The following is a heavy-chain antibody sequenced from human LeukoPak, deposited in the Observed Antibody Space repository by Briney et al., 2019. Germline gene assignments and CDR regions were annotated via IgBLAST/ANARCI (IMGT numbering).Heavy chain of an antibody. J-gene: IGHJ6*02. CDR3: ARTWYYGSGSYYNLYYYYGMDV. CDR1: GYSISSGYY. CDR2: IFHSGST. V-gene: IGHV4-38-2*02. D-gene: IGHD3-10*01. Sequence: SETLSLTCTVSGYSISSGYYWGWIRQPPGKGMEWIGSIFHSGSTYYNPSLKSRVTISVDTSKNQFSLKLSSVTAADTAVYYCARTWYYGSGSYYNLYYYYGMDVWGQGTTVTVSS.